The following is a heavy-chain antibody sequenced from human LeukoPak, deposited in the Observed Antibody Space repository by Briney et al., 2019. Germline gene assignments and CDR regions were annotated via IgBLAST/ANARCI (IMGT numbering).Heavy chain of an antibody. Sequence: GRSLRLSCAASGFTFSSYAMHWVRQAPGKGLEWVAVISYDGSNKYYADSVKGRFTISRDNSKNTLYLQMNSLRAEDTAVYYCAWISRLSSLDYWGQGTLVTVSS. J-gene: IGHJ4*02. CDR3: AWISRLSSLDY. CDR2: ISYDGSNK. V-gene: IGHV3-30-3*01. D-gene: IGHD1-1*01. CDR1: GFTFSSYA.